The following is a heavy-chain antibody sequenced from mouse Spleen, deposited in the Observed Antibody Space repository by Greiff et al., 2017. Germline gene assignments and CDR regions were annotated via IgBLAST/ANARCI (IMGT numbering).Heavy chain of an antibody. CDR2: ISNGGGST. V-gene: IGHV5-12*01. CDR3: ARYYGSRYWYFDV. Sequence: VQLKESGGGLVQPGGSLKLSCAASGFTFSDYYMYWVRQTPEKRLEWVAYISNGGGSTYYPDTVKGRFTISRDNAKNTLYLQMSRLKSEDTAMYYCARYYGSRYWYFDVWGTGTTVTVSS. J-gene: IGHJ1*03. CDR1: GFTFSDYY. D-gene: IGHD1-1*01.